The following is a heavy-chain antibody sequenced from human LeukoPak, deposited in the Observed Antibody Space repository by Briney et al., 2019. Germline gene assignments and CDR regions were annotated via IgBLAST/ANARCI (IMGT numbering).Heavy chain of an antibody. V-gene: IGHV4-30-2*01. D-gene: IGHD4-23*01. CDR2: IYHSGST. CDR1: GGSISSGGYS. J-gene: IGHJ4*02. CDR3: AREVETAFDY. Sequence: SETLSLICAVSGGSISSGGYSWSWIRQPPGKGLEWIGYIYHSGSTYYNPSLKSRVTISVDRSKNQFSLKLSSVTAADTAVYYCAREVETAFDYWGQGTLVTVSS.